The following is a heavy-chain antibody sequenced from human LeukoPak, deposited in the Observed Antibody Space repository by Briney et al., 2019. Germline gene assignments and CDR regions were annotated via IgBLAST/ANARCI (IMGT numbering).Heavy chain of an antibody. V-gene: IGHV3-7*01. CDR1: GFTFSRYG. D-gene: IGHD6-13*01. CDR2: IKKDGSAT. J-gene: IGHJ6*03. CDR3: ARTYSSSWYSWYYYYYMDV. Sequence: GGSLRLSCAASGFTFSRYGMHWVRQAPGKGLEWVANIKKDGSATYYVDSVKGRFTVSRDNAKNSLYLQMNSLRAEDTAVYYCARTYSSSWYSWYYYYYMDVWGKGTTVTVSS.